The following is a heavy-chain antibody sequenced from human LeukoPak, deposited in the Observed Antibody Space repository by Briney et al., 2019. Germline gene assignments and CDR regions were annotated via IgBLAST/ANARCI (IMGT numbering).Heavy chain of an antibody. CDR2: IYSSGST. J-gene: IGHJ4*02. CDR1: GGSISGYY. V-gene: IGHV4-59*01. D-gene: IGHD4-11*01. Sequence: PSETLSLTCTVSGGSISGYYWSWSRQPPGKGLEWIGYIYSSGSTNYNPSLKSRVTISIDTSKNQFSLKLSSVTAADTAVYYCAREGTTVTHFDYWGQGTLVTVSS. CDR3: AREGTTVTHFDY.